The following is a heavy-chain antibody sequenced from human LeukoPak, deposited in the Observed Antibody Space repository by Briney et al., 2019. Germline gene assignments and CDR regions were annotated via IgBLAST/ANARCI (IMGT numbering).Heavy chain of an antibody. Sequence: SETLSLTCTVSSYSITSGYYWGWIRQPPGEGLEWIGSIYHSGSTYYNPSLKSRVTISVDTSKNQFSLKLSSVTAADTAVYYCARGYDGSGYYYRNWYFDLWGRGTLVTVSS. CDR1: SYSITSGYY. D-gene: IGHD3-22*01. CDR3: ARGYDGSGYYYRNWYFDL. CDR2: IYHSGST. V-gene: IGHV4-38-2*02. J-gene: IGHJ2*01.